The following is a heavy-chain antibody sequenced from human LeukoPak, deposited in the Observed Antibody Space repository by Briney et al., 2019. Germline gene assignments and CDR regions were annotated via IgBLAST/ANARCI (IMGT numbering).Heavy chain of an antibody. Sequence: GGSLRLSCGASGFTFSDYGMHWVRQAPGKGLEWVAVISYDGSNKYYADSVKGRFTISRDNSKNTLYLQMNSLRAEDTAVYYCAKYSVAAPYYYYGMDVWGQGTTVTVSS. CDR1: GFTFSDYG. CDR2: ISYDGSNK. J-gene: IGHJ6*02. D-gene: IGHD2-15*01. V-gene: IGHV3-30*18. CDR3: AKYSVAAPYYYYGMDV.